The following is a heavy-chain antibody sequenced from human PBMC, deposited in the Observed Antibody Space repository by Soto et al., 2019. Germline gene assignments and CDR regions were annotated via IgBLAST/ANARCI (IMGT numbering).Heavy chain of an antibody. CDR3: VRDTHTDY. CDR1: GFTVSNRY. V-gene: IGHV3-66*01. Sequence: EVQLVESGGGLVQPGGSLRLSWAASGFTVSNRYMSWVRQAPGKGLEWVSVMYSGGSPYYADSVKGRFTISRDNSKNTLYLQMNSLRAEDTAVYYCVRDTHTDYWGQGTLVTVS. D-gene: IGHD2-15*01. J-gene: IGHJ4*02. CDR2: MYSGGSP.